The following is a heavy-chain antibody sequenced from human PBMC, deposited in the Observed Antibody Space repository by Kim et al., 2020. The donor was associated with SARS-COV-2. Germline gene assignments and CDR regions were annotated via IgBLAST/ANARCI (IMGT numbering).Heavy chain of an antibody. Sequence: YADSVKGRFTISRDNAKNSLYLQMNSLRAEDTAVYYCARDTYGDYFRIDPWGQGTLVTVSS. D-gene: IGHD4-17*01. CDR3: ARDTYGDYFRIDP. J-gene: IGHJ5*02. V-gene: IGHV3-21*01.